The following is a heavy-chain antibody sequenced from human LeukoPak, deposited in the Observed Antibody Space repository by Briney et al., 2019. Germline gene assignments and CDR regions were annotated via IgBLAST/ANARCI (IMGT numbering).Heavy chain of an antibody. V-gene: IGHV1-46*01. CDR2: INPSGGST. CDR3: ARVTSSVKGIAAAGGEYFQH. D-gene: IGHD6-13*01. CDR1: GYTFTSYY. Sequence: AASVKVSCKASGYTFTSYYMHWVRQAPGQGLEWMGIINPSGGSTSYAQKFQGRVTMTRDTSTSTVYMELSSLRSEDTAVYYCARVTSSVKGIAAAGGEYFQHWGQGTLVTVSS. J-gene: IGHJ1*01.